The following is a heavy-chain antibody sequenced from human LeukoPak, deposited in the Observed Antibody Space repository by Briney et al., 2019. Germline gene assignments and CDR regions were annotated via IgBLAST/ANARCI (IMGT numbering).Heavy chain of an antibody. Sequence: SETLSLTCTVSGGSISSYYWSWIRQPPGKGLEWIGYIYYSGSTNYNPSLKSRVTISVDTSKNQFSLKLSSVTAADTAVYHCARHVAPGMDYFDYWGQGTLVTVSS. CDR1: GGSISSYY. CDR2: IYYSGST. J-gene: IGHJ4*02. V-gene: IGHV4-59*01. D-gene: IGHD6-13*01. CDR3: ARHVAPGMDYFDY.